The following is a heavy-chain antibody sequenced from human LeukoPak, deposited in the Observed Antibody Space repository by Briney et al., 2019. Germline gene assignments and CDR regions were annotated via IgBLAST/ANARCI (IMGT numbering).Heavy chain of an antibody. J-gene: IGHJ3*01. V-gene: IGHV3-23*01. CDR3: ARDMQLST. CDR2: ISYSGANS. D-gene: IGHD3-16*02. Sequence: PVGSLILSCAASGFTFSGSAMSWVRQAPGEGLEWVSLISYSGANSYYTDSVRGRFTISRDNAKDTLFLQMNSLRAEDTAIYYCARDMQLSTWGLGTLVTVSS. CDR1: GFTFSGSA.